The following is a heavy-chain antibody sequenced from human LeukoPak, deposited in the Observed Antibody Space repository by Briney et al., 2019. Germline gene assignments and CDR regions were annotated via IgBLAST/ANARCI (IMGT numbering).Heavy chain of an antibody. Sequence: GGSLRLSCAASGFSFSSYAMGWVRQAPGKGLEWVSVISDSGGRTNYVDSVKGRFTISRDNSKNTLYLQMNSLRAEDTAVYYCAKTTYGSGVNWFDPWGQGTLVTVSS. D-gene: IGHD3-10*01. CDR2: ISDSGGRT. CDR3: AKTTYGSGVNWFDP. J-gene: IGHJ5*02. CDR1: GFSFSSYA. V-gene: IGHV3-23*01.